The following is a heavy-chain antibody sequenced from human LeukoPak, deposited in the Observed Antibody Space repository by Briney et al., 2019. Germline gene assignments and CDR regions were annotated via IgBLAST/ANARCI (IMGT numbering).Heavy chain of an antibody. V-gene: IGHV3-23*01. CDR3: AKVAKYYYGSETYYFFEH. D-gene: IGHD3-10*01. CDR1: GFTFSSYG. J-gene: IGHJ4*02. Sequence: PGGSLRLSCAAPGFTFSSYGMSWVRQAPGKGLEWVSAISGSGGSTYYADSVKGRFTISRDNSKNTLYLQMNSLRVEDTAVYYCAKVAKYYYGSETYYFFEHWGQGTPVTASS. CDR2: ISGSGGST.